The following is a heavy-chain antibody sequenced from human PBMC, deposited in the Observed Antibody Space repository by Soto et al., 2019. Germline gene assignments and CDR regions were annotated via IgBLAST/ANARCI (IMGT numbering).Heavy chain of an antibody. CDR2: IIPIFGTA. D-gene: IGHD6-13*01. V-gene: IGHV1-69*01. CDR3: ALQLVSGGFDT. J-gene: IGHJ5*02. CDR1: GGTFSSYA. Sequence: QVQLVQSGAEVKKPGSSVKVSCKASGGTFSSYAISWVRQAPGQGLEWMGGIIPIFGTANYVQKFQGRVTITANESTITAYIELRSLRSEDTAVYYCALQLVSGGFDTWGQGTLVTAS.